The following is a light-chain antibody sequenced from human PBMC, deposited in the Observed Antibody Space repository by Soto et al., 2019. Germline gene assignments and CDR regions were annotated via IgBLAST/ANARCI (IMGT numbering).Light chain of an antibody. J-gene: IGLJ3*02. CDR2: LNSDGSH. V-gene: IGLV4-69*01. Sequence: QSVLTQSPSASASLGASVKLTCTLTSGHSSYAIAWHQQQPEKGPRYLMKLNSDGSHNKGDGIPDRFSGSSSGAERYLTISSLQSEDEAIYYCQTWDTGTWVFGGGTKLTVL. CDR1: SGHSSYA. CDR3: QTWDTGTWV.